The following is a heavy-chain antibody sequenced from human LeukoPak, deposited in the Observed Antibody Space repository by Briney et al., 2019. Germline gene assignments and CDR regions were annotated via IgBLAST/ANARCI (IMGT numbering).Heavy chain of an antibody. CDR1: GFTFSSYS. CDR3: ARRLPTAGSTDYFDC. V-gene: IGHV3-23*01. D-gene: IGHD6-13*01. J-gene: IGHJ4*02. CDR2: ISPSANSA. Sequence: GGSLRLSCAPSGFTFSSYSMSWVRQAPGEGLEWVSAISPSANSASYPDSVKGRFTISRDNSKNTLYLQMNSLTAEDTAVYYCARRLPTAGSTDYFDCWGQGTLVTVSS.